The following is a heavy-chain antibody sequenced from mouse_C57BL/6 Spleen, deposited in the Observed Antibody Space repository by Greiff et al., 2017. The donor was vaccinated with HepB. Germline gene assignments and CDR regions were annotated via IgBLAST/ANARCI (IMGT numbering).Heavy chain of an antibody. D-gene: IGHD1-3*01. Sequence: EVKLMESGGGLVQSGRSLRLSCATSGFTFSDFYMEWVRQAPGKGLEWIAASRNKANDYTTEYSASVKGRFIVSRDTSQSILYLQMNALRAEDTAIYYCARDYNYEGAMDYWGQGTSVTVSS. J-gene: IGHJ4*01. CDR1: GFTFSDFY. CDR3: ARDYNYEGAMDY. CDR2: SRNKANDYTT. V-gene: IGHV7-1*01.